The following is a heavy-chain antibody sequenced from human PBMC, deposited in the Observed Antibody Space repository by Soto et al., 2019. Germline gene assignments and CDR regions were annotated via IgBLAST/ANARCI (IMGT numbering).Heavy chain of an antibody. Sequence: QVRLVQSAAEVRKPGASVKVSCKASGYIFTSHYIHWGRQAPGQGLEWMGIINPTGGGTSYAQKFQGRVSMTRDTSTSTGYMALSSLRSEDTAVYYCARESTLAHWGQGTPVTVSS. V-gene: IGHV1-46*01. CDR1: GYIFTSHY. CDR2: INPTGGGT. J-gene: IGHJ4*02. CDR3: ARESTLAH.